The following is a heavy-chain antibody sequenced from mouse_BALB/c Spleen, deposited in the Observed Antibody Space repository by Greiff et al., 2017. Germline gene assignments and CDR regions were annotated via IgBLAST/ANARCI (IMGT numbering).Heavy chain of an antibody. CDR3: APYGNLYYFDY. J-gene: IGHJ2*01. D-gene: IGHD2-1*01. CDR1: GFNIKDTY. V-gene: IGHV14-3*02. Sequence: VHVKQSGAELVKPGASVKLSCTASGFNIKDTYMHWVKQRPEQGLEWIGRIDPANGNTKYDPKFQGKATITADTSSNTAYLQLSSLTSEDTAVYYCAPYGNLYYFDYWGQGTTVTVSS. CDR2: IDPANGNT.